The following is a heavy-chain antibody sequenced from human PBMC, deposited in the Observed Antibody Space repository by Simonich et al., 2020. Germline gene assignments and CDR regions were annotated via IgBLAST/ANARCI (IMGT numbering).Heavy chain of an antibody. V-gene: IGHV4-34*01. CDR1: GGSFSVYD. CDR3: ARCGLVNYDILTGYHNWFDP. CDR2: INHSGST. D-gene: IGHD3-9*01. J-gene: IGHJ5*02. Sequence: QVQLQQWGAGLLKPSETLSLTCAVYGGSFSVYDWSVTRQPPGKGLEWIGEINHSGSTNYTPSLTIRVTISVDPSKNQFSLKLSSVTAADTAVYYCARCGLVNYDILTGYHNWFDPWGQGTLVTVSS.